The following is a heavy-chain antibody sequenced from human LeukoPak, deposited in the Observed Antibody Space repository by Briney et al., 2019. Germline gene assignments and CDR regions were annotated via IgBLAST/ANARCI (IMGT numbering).Heavy chain of an antibody. Sequence: GGSLRLSCAASGFTFSSYWMSWVRQAPGKGLEWVANIKQDGSEKYYVDSVKGRFTISRDNAKNSLYLRMNSLRAEDTAVYYCARHRVLLWFGELLNFDYWGQGTLVTVSS. J-gene: IGHJ4*02. V-gene: IGHV3-7*01. CDR1: GFTFSSYW. CDR2: IKQDGSEK. D-gene: IGHD3-10*01. CDR3: ARHRVLLWFGELLNFDY.